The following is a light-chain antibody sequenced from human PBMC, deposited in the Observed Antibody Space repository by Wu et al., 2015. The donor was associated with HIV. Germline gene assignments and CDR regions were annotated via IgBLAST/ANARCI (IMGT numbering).Light chain of an antibody. J-gene: IGKJ1*01. CDR2: GAS. Sequence: EFVLTQSPGTLSLSPGERATLSCRASQTVSSSYLAWYQQKPGQAPRLLIFGASNRATGIPDRFSGSGSGTGFTLTISRLEPEDFAVYYCQLYGNSVWTFGQGTKVEIK. V-gene: IGKV3-20*01. CDR1: QTVSSSY. CDR3: QLYGNSVWT.